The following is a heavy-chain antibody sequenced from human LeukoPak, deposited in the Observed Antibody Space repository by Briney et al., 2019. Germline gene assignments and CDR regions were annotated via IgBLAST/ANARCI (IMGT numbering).Heavy chain of an antibody. CDR3: ARDRGRMITFGGAQRD. CDR1: GFTFSSYA. J-gene: IGHJ4*02. D-gene: IGHD3-16*01. CDR2: TSSNGGST. V-gene: IGHV3-64*01. Sequence: GGSLRLSCAASGFTFSSYAMHWVRQAPGKGLEYVSATSSNGGSTYYANSVKRRFTISRDNSKNTLYLQMGSLRAEDMAVYYCARDRGRMITFGGAQRDWGQGTLVTVSS.